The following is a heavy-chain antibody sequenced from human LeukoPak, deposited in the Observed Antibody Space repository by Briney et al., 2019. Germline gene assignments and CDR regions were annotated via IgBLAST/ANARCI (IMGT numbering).Heavy chain of an antibody. J-gene: IGHJ4*02. D-gene: IGHD6-13*01. CDR2: IYYSGST. CDR1: GGSISSYY. V-gene: IGHV4-59*01. CDR3: ARGSSSWYVFPFDY. Sequence: SETLSLTCTDSGGSISSYYWSWIRQPPGKGLEWIGYIYYSGSTNYNPSLKSRVTISVDTSKDQFSLKLSSVTAAGTAVYYCARGSSSWYVFPFDYWGQGTLVTVSS.